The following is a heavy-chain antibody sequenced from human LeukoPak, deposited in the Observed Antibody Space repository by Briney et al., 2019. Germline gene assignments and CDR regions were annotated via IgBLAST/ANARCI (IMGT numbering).Heavy chain of an antibody. CDR3: ARAYDSSGPNYYYYGMDV. V-gene: IGHV1-69*04. CDR2: IIPILGIA. J-gene: IGHJ6*02. Sequence: GSSVKVSCKASGGTFSSYAISWVRQAPGQGLEWMGRIIPILGIANYAQKFQGRVTITADKSTSTAYMELSSLRSEDTAVYYCARAYDSSGPNYYYYGMDVWGQGTTVTVSS. CDR1: GGTFSSYA. D-gene: IGHD3-22*01.